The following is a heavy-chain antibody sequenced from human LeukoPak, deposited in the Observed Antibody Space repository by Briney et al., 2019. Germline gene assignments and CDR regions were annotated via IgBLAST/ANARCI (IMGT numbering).Heavy chain of an antibody. CDR3: AKVPHYDFWSGYYNDYYYYMDV. CDR1: GFTFSSYV. D-gene: IGHD3-3*01. J-gene: IGHJ6*03. V-gene: IGHV3-30-3*01. CDR2: ISSDGSNK. Sequence: GGSLRLSCAASGFTFSSYVMHWVRQAPSKGLEWVAFISSDGSNKYYADSVKGRFTISRDNSKKTLYLQMNSLRAEDTAVYYCAKVPHYDFWSGYYNDYYYYMDVWGKGTTVTVSS.